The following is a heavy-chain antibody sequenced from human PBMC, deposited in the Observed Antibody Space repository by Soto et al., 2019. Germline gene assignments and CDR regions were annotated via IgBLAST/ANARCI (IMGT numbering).Heavy chain of an antibody. J-gene: IGHJ4*02. CDR2: LHSSGFA. CDR3: ARSGHTFVGAV. CDR1: GASMSDYH. V-gene: IGHV4-59*01. Sequence: QVHLQESGPGLVKPSETLSLTCSVSGASMSDYHGSWIRQSPGKGLEHIGYLHSSGFAEYNPSLKSRITISMDTSKNQFSLNLRSVTAADTAMYYCARSGHTFVGAVWGLGILVTVSS. D-gene: IGHD1-26*01.